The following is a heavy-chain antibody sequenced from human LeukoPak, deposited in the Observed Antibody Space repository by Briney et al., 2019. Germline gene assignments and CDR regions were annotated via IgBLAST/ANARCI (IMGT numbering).Heavy chain of an antibody. D-gene: IGHD6-13*01. V-gene: IGHV3-48*04. Sequence: GGSLRLSCSASGFTFSSYSMSWVRQAPGKGLEWVSYISSSSSTIYYADSVKGRFTISRDNAKNSLYLQMNSLRAEDTAVYYCASLAVSSSSWSTDYWGQGTLVTVSS. CDR1: GFTFSSYS. CDR2: ISSSSSTI. J-gene: IGHJ4*02. CDR3: ASLAVSSSSWSTDY.